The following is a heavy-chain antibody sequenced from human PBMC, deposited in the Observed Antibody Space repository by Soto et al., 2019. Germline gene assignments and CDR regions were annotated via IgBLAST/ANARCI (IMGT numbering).Heavy chain of an antibody. V-gene: IGHV3-30-3*01. CDR1: GFTFSRYA. Sequence: VVSLRISCAASGFTFSRYAVHWVRQAPGKGLEWVAVISSDGSSKYYADSVKGRFTISRDNSKNTMYLQMNSLRIEDTAVYFCARDTCSGSSCYSYFDSWGQGTLVTVSS. CDR3: ARDTCSGSSCYSYFDS. CDR2: ISSDGSSK. J-gene: IGHJ4*02. D-gene: IGHD2-15*01.